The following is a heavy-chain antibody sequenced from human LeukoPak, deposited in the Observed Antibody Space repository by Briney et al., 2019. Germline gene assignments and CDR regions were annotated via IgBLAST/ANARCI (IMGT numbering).Heavy chain of an antibody. Sequence: SETLSLTCSVSGVSVSSSNSYWGWIRQPPGTGLEWIGSIYYTGNTYYNASVKSQVSISIDTSKNPSSLRLTSVTAADTAAYFCARQTGSGLFLLPGGQGTLVTVSP. CDR2: IYYTGNT. V-gene: IGHV4-39*01. D-gene: IGHD3/OR15-3a*01. J-gene: IGHJ4*02. CDR3: ARQTGSGLFLLP. CDR1: GVSVSSSNSY.